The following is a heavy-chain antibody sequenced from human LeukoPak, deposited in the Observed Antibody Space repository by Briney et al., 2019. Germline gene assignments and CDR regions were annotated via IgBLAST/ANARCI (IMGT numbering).Heavy chain of an antibody. V-gene: IGHV3-30*03. Sequence: GRSLRLSCAASGFTFSNYAMHWVRQAPGKGLEWVAVISYDGSSEYYAESVKGRFTISRDNSKNTLYLQMNSLGADDTAVYYCAREGYYYDSSGYSYYFDSWGQGTLVTVSS. D-gene: IGHD3-22*01. CDR1: GFTFSNYA. CDR3: AREGYYYDSSGYSYYFDS. J-gene: IGHJ4*02. CDR2: ISYDGSSE.